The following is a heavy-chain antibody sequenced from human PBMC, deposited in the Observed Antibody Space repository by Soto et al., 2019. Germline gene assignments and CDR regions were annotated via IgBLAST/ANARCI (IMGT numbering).Heavy chain of an antibody. CDR1: GGSISSDNW. CDR2: IYHSSST. Sequence: QVQLQESGPGLVNPSVTLSLTCAVSGGSISSDNWWSWVRQPPGKGREWIGDIYHSSSTNYDSSLRGRVTISIDKSKNQFSLKLNSVTAANTAVYYCAGTIHYWGQGTLVTVSS. CDR3: AGTIHY. D-gene: IGHD2-8*01. V-gene: IGHV4-4*02. J-gene: IGHJ4*02.